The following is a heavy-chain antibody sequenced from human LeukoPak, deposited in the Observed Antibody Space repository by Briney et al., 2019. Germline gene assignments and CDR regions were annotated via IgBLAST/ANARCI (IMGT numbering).Heavy chain of an antibody. CDR1: GVIFSNYW. V-gene: IGHV3-74*01. CDR3: ARSGSYRANFDY. J-gene: IGHJ4*02. CDR2: INSDGSST. Sequence: GGSLRLSCAASGVIFSNYWMHWVRQAPGKGLVWVSRINSDGSSTSYADSVKGRFTISRDNAKNTLYLQMNSLRAEDTAVYYCARSGSYRANFDYWGQGTLVTVSS. D-gene: IGHD1-26*01.